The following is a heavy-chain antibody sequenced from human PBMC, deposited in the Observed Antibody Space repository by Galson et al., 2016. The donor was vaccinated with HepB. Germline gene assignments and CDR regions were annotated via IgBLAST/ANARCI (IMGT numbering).Heavy chain of an antibody. Sequence: SVKVSCKASGCTFSSHAITWVRQAPGQGLDWMGGIIPIFGTTNYAQKFQGRVTITGDESTRTAYMELSSLRSEDTAVYYCARDSDCPFTIWGQGTLVTVSS. CDR3: ARDSDCPFTI. CDR1: GCTFSSHA. V-gene: IGHV1-69*13. J-gene: IGHJ4*02. CDR2: IIPIFGTT. D-gene: IGHD3-9*01.